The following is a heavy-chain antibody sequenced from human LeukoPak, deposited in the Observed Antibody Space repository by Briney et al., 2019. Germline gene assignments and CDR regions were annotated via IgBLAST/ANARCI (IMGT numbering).Heavy chain of an antibody. CDR1: GFTFSSYW. Sequence: PGGSLRLSCVASGFTFSSYWMHWVRQDPRKGLVWVSRINGDGRNINYADSVRGRFTISRDNAKNTLYLQMNTLRVEDTAVYYCARDRESAGGTKPSAFWGQGTLVTVSS. V-gene: IGHV3-74*01. CDR2: INGDGRNI. D-gene: IGHD6-13*01. CDR3: ARDRESAGGTKPSAF. J-gene: IGHJ4*02.